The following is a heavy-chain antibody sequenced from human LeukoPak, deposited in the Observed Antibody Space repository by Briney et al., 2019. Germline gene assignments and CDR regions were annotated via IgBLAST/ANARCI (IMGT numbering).Heavy chain of an antibody. V-gene: IGHV3-7*01. D-gene: IGHD3-16*01. CDR2: IKRDGSEK. J-gene: IGHJ4*02. CDR1: GFTFSTYW. CDR3: ARWRGAQSEFEY. Sequence: GGSLRLSCTASGFTFSTYWMSWVRQAPGKGLECVASIKRDGSEKEYVDSVKGRFTISRGNAKNSLYLQMISLRAEDTAVYYCARWRGAQSEFEYWGQGTLVTVSS.